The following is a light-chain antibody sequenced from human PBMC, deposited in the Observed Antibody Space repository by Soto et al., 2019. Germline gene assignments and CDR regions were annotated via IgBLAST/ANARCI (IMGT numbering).Light chain of an antibody. CDR2: DDS. V-gene: IGLV3-21*02. J-gene: IGLJ3*02. CDR1: NIGYKT. CDR3: QVWDSGSDL. Sequence: SYELTQPPSVSVAPGQTATIICGGDNIGYKTVHWYHQRPDQAPVLVVYDDSDRPSGIPERFSGSNSGNTATLTNNRVEAWDESDYYCQVWDSGSDLFGGGTKLTVL.